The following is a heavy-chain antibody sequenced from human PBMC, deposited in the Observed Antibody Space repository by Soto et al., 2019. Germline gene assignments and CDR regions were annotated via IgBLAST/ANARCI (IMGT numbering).Heavy chain of an antibody. D-gene: IGHD3-22*01. J-gene: IGHJ6*02. Sequence: SVKVSCKASVGTFSSYAISWVRQAPGQGLEWMGGIIPIFGTANYAQKFQGRVTITADESTSTAYMELSSLRSEDTAVYYCARDYDSSGYPLTKYGMDVWGQGTTVTVSS. CDR1: VGTFSSYA. CDR3: ARDYDSSGYPLTKYGMDV. V-gene: IGHV1-69*13. CDR2: IIPIFGTA.